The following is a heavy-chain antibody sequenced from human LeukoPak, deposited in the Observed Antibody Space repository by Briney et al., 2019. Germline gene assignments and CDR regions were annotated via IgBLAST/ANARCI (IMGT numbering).Heavy chain of an antibody. CDR2: IKQDGSEK. CDR1: GFTFSSYW. D-gene: IGHD5-18*01. Sequence: TGGSLRLSCAASGFTFSSYWMSWVHQAPGKGLEWVANIKQDGSEKYYVDSVKGRFTISRDNAKNSLYLQMNSLRAEDTAVYYCARDLNYGRGYSYGFGYWGQGTLVTVSS. V-gene: IGHV3-7*01. CDR3: ARDLNYGRGYSYGFGY. J-gene: IGHJ4*02.